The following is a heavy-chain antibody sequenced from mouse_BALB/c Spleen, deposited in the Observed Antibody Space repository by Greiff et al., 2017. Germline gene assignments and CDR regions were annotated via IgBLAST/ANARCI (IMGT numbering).Heavy chain of an antibody. V-gene: IGHV5-6-5*01. CDR1: GFTFSSYA. CDR2: ISSGGST. Sequence: EVQGVESGGGLVKPGGSLKLSCAASGFTFSSYAMSWVRQTPEKRLEWVASISSGGSTYYPDSVKGRFTISRDNARNILYLQMSSLRSEDTAMYYCARGEGFADWGQGTLVTVSA. CDR3: ARGEGFAD. J-gene: IGHJ3*01.